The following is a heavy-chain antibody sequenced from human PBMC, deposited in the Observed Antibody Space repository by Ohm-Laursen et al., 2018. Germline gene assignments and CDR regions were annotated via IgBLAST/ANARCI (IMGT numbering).Heavy chain of an antibody. CDR1: GYIFTTYY. CDR2: INPGAGTT. D-gene: IGHD6-19*01. V-gene: IGHV1-46*01. CDR3: ARGAVAGARIHYFDY. Sequence: ASVKVSCKASGYIFTTYYMHWVRQAPGQGLEWMGIINPGAGTTSYAQKFQGRVTMTRDTSTSTVYMELSSLRSEDTAVYYCARGAVAGARIHYFDYWGQGTLVTVSS. J-gene: IGHJ4*02.